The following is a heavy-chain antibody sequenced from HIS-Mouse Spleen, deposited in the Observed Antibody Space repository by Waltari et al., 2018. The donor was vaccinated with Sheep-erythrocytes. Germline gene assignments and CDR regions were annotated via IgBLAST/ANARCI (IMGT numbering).Heavy chain of an antibody. CDR3: AREYDAFDI. V-gene: IGHV3-7*01. Sequence: EVQLVESGGGLVQPGGSLRLSCAASGFTFSSYWMSWVRQAPGKGLEWVAKLKTDGGGKYYVDAVKGRFTISRDNAKNSLYLQMNSLRAEDTAVYYCAREYDAFDIWGQGTMVTVSS. CDR2: LKTDGGGK. J-gene: IGHJ3*02. CDR1: GFTFSSYW.